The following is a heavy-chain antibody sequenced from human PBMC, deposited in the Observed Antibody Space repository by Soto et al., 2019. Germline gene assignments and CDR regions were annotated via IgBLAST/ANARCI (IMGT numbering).Heavy chain of an antibody. CDR3: ARDCSSTSCYQDY. V-gene: IGHV1-58*01. D-gene: IGHD2-2*01. CDR2: IVVGTGNT. Sequence: GASVKVSCKASGFTFSSSALQWVRQARGQRLEWIGWIVVGTGNTNYAQKFQGRVTITADKSTSTAYMELSSLRSEDTAVYYCARDCSSTSCYQDYWGQGTLVTVSS. J-gene: IGHJ4*02. CDR1: GFTFSSSA.